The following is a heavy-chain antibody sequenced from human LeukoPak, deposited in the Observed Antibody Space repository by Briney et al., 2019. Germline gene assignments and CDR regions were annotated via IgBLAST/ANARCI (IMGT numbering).Heavy chain of an antibody. D-gene: IGHD3-10*01. Sequence: PGGSLRLSCAASGFTFSDHYMAWVRQAPGKGLEWVARTRNKVNSYTTEYAASVKGRFTISRDDSQNSLYLQMNGLKTDDTAVYYCVRDRILVRDGNYLDFWGQGTLVTVSS. CDR2: TRNKVNSYTT. J-gene: IGHJ4*02. CDR3: VRDRILVRDGNYLDF. CDR1: GFTFSDHY. V-gene: IGHV3-72*01.